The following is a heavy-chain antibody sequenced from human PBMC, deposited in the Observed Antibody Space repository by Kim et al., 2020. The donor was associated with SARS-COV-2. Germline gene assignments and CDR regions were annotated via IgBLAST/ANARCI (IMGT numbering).Heavy chain of an antibody. CDR1: GFTFSGSA. CDR3: TRHLAAGDEDV. CDR2: IRSKANSYAT. V-gene: IGHV3-73*01. Sequence: GGSLRLSCAASGFTFSGSAMHWVRQASGKGLEWVGRIRSKANSYATAYAASVKGRFTISRDDSKNTAYLQMNSLKTEDTAVYYCTRHLAAGDEDVWGQGTTVTVSS. D-gene: IGHD2-21*01. J-gene: IGHJ6*02.